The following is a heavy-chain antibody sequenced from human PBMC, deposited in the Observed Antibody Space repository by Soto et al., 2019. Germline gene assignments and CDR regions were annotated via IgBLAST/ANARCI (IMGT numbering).Heavy chain of an antibody. CDR1: GVTVTTNF. Sequence: VQVVEAGGGLVQPGGSLRLSCVVSGVTVTTNFMSWVRQAPGKGLEWVSLISGDGTTYYADSVKGRFTISKDDSSNTVFLHMNSLGAEDTAVYYCAALGGSHRPDFYMDVWGKGTTVIVSS. D-gene: IGHD1-26*01. CDR2: ISGDGTT. CDR3: AALGGSHRPDFYMDV. J-gene: IGHJ6*03. V-gene: IGHV3-66*01.